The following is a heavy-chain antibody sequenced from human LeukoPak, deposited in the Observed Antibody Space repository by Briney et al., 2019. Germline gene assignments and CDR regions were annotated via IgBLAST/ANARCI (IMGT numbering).Heavy chain of an antibody. CDR1: GGSVSSYY. Sequence: SETLSLTCTVSGGSVSSYYWSWIRQPPGTGLEWIGYIYYSGYTNYNPSLKSRVTISIDTSKNQFSLKLSSVTAADTAVYYCARGFGQAATADYWGQGTQVTVSS. J-gene: IGHJ4*02. CDR2: IYYSGYT. D-gene: IGHD2-15*01. CDR3: ARGFGQAATADY. V-gene: IGHV4-59*02.